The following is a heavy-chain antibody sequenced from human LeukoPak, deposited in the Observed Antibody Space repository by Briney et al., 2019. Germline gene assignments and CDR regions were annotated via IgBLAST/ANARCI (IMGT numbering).Heavy chain of an antibody. J-gene: IGHJ4*02. Sequence: KPSETLSLTCAVSGYYISSGYYWGWIRQPPGQGLEWIGSIFHSGNTYQNPSLKSRVTISLDTSKNHFSLKLSSVTAADTAVYYCARSAEDLGDEYYFNYWGQGTLVTVSS. CDR2: IFHSGNT. CDR3: ARSAEDLGDEYYFNY. D-gene: IGHD4-17*01. V-gene: IGHV4-38-2*01. CDR1: GYYISSGYY.